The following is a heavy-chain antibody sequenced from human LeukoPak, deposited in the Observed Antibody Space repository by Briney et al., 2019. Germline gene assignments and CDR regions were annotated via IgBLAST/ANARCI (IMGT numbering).Heavy chain of an antibody. V-gene: IGHV1-69*06. CDR3: ASYGSGSYTYYYMDV. CDR1: GGTFSSYA. D-gene: IGHD3-10*01. Sequence: RASVKVSCKASGGTFSSYAISWVRQAPGQGLEWMGGIIPIFGTAYYAQKFQGRVTITADKSTSTAYMELSSLRSEDTAVYYCASYGSGSYTYYYMDVWGKGTTVTVSS. J-gene: IGHJ6*03. CDR2: IIPIFGTA.